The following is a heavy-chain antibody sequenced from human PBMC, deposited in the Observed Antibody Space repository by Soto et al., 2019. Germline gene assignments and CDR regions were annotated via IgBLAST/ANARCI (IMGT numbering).Heavy chain of an antibody. D-gene: IGHD2-21*02. Sequence: GGSLRLSCAASGFTFSSYAMSWVRQAPGKGLEWVSAISGSGGSTYYADSVKGRFTISRDNSKNTLYLQMNSLRAEDTAVYYCAKGDNLSKGLLAYCGGDCYSALDYWGQGTLVTVSS. J-gene: IGHJ4*02. CDR2: ISGSGGST. CDR3: AKGDNLSKGLLAYCGGDCYSALDY. CDR1: GFTFSSYA. V-gene: IGHV3-23*01.